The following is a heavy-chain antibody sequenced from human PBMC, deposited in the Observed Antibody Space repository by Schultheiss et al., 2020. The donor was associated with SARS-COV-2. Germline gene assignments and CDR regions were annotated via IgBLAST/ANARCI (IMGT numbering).Heavy chain of an antibody. CDR2: ISSSSSTI. CDR1: GFTFSSYN. V-gene: IGHV3-48*02. Sequence: GGSLRLSCAASGFTFSSYNMNWVRQAPGKGLEWVSYISSSSSTIYYADSVKGRFTISRDNAKNSLYLQINSLRDEDTAVYYCARDPPPPHTCLLPHTLLDGMDVWGQGTMVTVSS. CDR3: ARDPPPPHTCLLPHTLLDGMDV. J-gene: IGHJ6*02. D-gene: IGHD3-22*01.